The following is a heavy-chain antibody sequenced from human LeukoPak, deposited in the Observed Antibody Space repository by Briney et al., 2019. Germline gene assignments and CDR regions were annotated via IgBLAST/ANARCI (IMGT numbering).Heavy chain of an antibody. V-gene: IGHV1-3*01. J-gene: IGHJ5*02. CDR3: ARGLGLRKPFWFDP. CDR2: INAGNGNT. CDR1: GYTFTSYA. Sequence: ASVKVSCKASGYTFTSYAMHWVRQAPGQRLEWMGWINAGNGNTKYSQKFQGRVTITRDTSASTAYMELSSLRSEDTAVYYCARGLGLRKPFWFDPWGQGTLVTVSS. D-gene: IGHD1-7*01.